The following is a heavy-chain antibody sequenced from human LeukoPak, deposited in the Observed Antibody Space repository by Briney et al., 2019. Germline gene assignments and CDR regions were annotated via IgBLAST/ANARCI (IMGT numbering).Heavy chain of an antibody. CDR2: IYYSGST. CDR3: ARLTVTTRSIDH. V-gene: IGHV4-59*01. CDR1: GGSISSYY. J-gene: IGHJ4*02. Sequence: PSETLSLTCTVSGGSISSYYWSWIRQPPGKGLEWIGYIYYSGSTNYNPSLKSRVTISVDTSKNQFSLKLSSVTAADTAVYYCARLTVTTRSIDHWGQGTLVTVSS. D-gene: IGHD4-17*01.